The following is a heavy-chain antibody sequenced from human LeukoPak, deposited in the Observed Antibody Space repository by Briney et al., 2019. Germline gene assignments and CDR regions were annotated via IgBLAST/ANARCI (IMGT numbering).Heavy chain of an antibody. V-gene: IGHV4-34*01. Sequence: PSETLSLTCAVYGGTFSGYNWNWIRQPPGKGLEWVGEISHSGTTNYNPALKRRVTMSVDTSKNQVSLKLSSVTAADTAVYYCAGGSPKLDSWGRGTLVIVSS. CDR1: GGTFSGYN. CDR2: ISHSGTT. CDR3: AGGSPKLDS. J-gene: IGHJ5*01.